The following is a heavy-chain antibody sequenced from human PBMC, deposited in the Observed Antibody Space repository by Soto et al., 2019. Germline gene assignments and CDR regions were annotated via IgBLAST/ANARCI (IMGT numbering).Heavy chain of an antibody. CDR1: GFSLSTRTVG. J-gene: IGHJ4*02. D-gene: IGHD3-3*01. Sequence: QITLKESGPTLVKPTQTLTLTCTFSGFSLSTRTVGVGWIRQPPGKALEWLALIYWDDSERYNPYLKSRLTITKDTTKNQVVLRMTNMDPVDTATYYCAHTNKWLFYNCWGQGALVTVSS. CDR2: IYWDDSE. CDR3: AHTNKWLFYNC. V-gene: IGHV2-5*02.